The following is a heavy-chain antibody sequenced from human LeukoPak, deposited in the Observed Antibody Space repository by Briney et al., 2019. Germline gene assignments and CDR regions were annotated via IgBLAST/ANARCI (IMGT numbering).Heavy chain of an antibody. J-gene: IGHJ6*02. V-gene: IGHV3-23*01. CDR1: GFTFSSYA. D-gene: IGHD3-22*01. CDR3: AKADDSSGYYYDYYDGMDV. CDR2: ISGSGGST. Sequence: PGGSLRLSCAASGFTFSSYAMSWVRQAPGKGLEWVSAISGSGGSTYYADSVKGRFTISRDNSKNTLYLQMNSLRAEDTAVYYCAKADDSSGYYYDYYDGMDVWGQGTTVTVSS.